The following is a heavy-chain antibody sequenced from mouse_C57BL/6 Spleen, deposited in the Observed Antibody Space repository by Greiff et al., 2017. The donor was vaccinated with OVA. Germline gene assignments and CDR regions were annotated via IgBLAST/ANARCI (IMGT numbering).Heavy chain of an antibody. CDR2: IYPGSGST. CDR3: ARYGNYGGAMDY. J-gene: IGHJ4*01. CDR1: GYTFTSYW. D-gene: IGHD2-10*02. Sequence: VKLQQPGAELVKPGASVKMSCKASGYTFTSYWITWVKQRPGQGLEWIGDIYPGSGSTNYNEKFKSKATLTVDTSSSTAYMQLSSLTSEDSAVYYCARYGNYGGAMDYWGQGTSVTVSS. V-gene: IGHV1-55*01.